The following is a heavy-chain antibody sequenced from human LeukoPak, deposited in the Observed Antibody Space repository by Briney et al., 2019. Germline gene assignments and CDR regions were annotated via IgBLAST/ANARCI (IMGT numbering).Heavy chain of an antibody. V-gene: IGHV4-4*07. CDR2: LYSTGTT. Sequence: SETLSFTCTVSGGSISNYYWSWIRQPAGKGLEWIGRLYSTGTTNYNPSLKSRVTMSVDTSKNQFSLKLSSVTAADTAVYYCARDHSSGWYGWFDPWGQGTLVTVSS. CDR3: ARDHSSGWYGWFDP. J-gene: IGHJ5*02. CDR1: GGSISNYY. D-gene: IGHD6-19*01.